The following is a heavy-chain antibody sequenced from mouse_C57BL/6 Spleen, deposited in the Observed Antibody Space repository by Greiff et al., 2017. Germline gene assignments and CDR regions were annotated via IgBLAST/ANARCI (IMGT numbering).Heavy chain of an antibody. J-gene: IGHJ2*01. CDR3: ARRPTWDGDYFDY. Sequence: EVQLQQSGPELVKPGASVKISCKASGYTFTDYYMNWVKQSHGKSLEWIGDINPNNGGTSYNQKFKGKATLTVDKSSSTAYMELRSLTSEDSAVYYCARRPTWDGDYFDYWGQGTTLTVSS. D-gene: IGHD4-1*01. CDR1: GYTFTDYY. CDR2: INPNNGGT. V-gene: IGHV1-26*01.